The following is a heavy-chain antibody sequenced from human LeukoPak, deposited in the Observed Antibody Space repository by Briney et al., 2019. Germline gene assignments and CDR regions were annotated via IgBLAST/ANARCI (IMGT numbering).Heavy chain of an antibody. Sequence: GGSLRLSCAASGFTLSNHWMTWVRQVPGRGPEWVANVNRDGSETYYLDSVKGRFTISRDNAKNSLYLQMSNLRAEDTAVYFCARGGGLDVWGQGATVTVSS. CDR1: GFTLSNHW. D-gene: IGHD3-16*01. J-gene: IGHJ6*02. V-gene: IGHV3-7*03. CDR2: VNRDGSET. CDR3: ARGGGLDV.